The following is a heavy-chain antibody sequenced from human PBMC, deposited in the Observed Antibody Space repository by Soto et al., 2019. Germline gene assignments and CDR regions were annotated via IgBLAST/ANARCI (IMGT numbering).Heavy chain of an antibody. CDR3: ASFYGSGPYYYGMDV. V-gene: IGHV4-61*01. D-gene: IGHD3-10*01. Sequence: PSETLCVTCTVSVGSVSSGSYYWGWIRQPPGKGPEWIGYIYYSGSTNYNPSLKSRVTISVDTSKNQFSLKLSSVTAADTAVYYCASFYGSGPYYYGMDVWGQGTTVTASS. J-gene: IGHJ6*02. CDR1: VGSVSSGSYY. CDR2: IYYSGST.